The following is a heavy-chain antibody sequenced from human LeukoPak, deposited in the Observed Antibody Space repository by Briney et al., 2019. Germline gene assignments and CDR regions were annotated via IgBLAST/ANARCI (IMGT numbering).Heavy chain of an antibody. CDR1: GGPISSGSYY. Sequence: SQTLSLTCTVSGGPISSGSYYWSWIRQPPGKGLEWIGYIYYSGSTNYNPSLKSRVTISVDTSKNQFSLKLSSVTAADTAVYYCARVLTGYSSSWYWFWFDPWGQGTLVTVSS. V-gene: IGHV4-61*01. D-gene: IGHD6-13*01. CDR3: ARVLTGYSSSWYWFWFDP. CDR2: IYYSGST. J-gene: IGHJ5*02.